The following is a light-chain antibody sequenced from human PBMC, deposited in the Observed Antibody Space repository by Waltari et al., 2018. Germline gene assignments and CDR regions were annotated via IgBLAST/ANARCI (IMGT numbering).Light chain of an antibody. Sequence: DIQMTQAPSSLSASVGDRVTITCRASQSISSYLNWYQQKPGKAPKILIYAASSLQSGVPSRFSGSGSGTDFTLTISILQPEDFATYYCQQSYSTPPNFGQGTRLEIK. CDR3: QQSYSTPPN. V-gene: IGKV1-39*01. CDR1: QSISSY. CDR2: AAS. J-gene: IGKJ5*01.